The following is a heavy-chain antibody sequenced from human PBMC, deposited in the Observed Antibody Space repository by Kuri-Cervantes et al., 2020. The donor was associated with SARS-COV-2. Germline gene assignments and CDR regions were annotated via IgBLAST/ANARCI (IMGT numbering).Heavy chain of an antibody. J-gene: IGHJ5*02. CDR1: GGSISSTSYY. D-gene: IGHD2-21*01. Sequence: GSLRLSCTVSGGSISSTSYYWGWTRQPPGKGLEWIGTIHHSGTTYYNPSLESRVTISVDTSQNLFSLELTSVSAADTAVYYCARHKAYVSWFDPWGQGTLVTVSS. CDR2: IHHSGTT. CDR3: ARHKAYVSWFDP. V-gene: IGHV4-39*01.